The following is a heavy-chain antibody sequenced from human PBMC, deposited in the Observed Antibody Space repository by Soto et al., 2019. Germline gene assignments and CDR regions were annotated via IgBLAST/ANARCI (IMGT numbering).Heavy chain of an antibody. CDR2: INHSGST. CDR1: GGSFSGYY. V-gene: IGHV4-34*01. CDR3: RSGWYVFDY. J-gene: IGHJ4*02. Sequence: SETLSLTCAVYGGSFSGYYWSWIRQPPGKGLEWIGEINHSGSTNYNPSLKSRVTISVDTSKNQFSLKLSSVTAADTAVYYCRSGWYVFDYWGQGTLVTVSS. D-gene: IGHD6-19*01.